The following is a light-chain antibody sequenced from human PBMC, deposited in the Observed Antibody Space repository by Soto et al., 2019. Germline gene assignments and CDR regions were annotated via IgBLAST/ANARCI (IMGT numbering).Light chain of an antibody. Sequence: EIVLTQSPATLSLSPGERATLSCRASQSVSKYLAWYQQKPGQAPRLLIYDASSRATGIPARFSGSGSGTDFTLTISNLEPEDFAVYYCQQRSNWPPVTFGQGTKLEIK. V-gene: IGKV3-11*01. CDR3: QQRSNWPPVT. CDR2: DAS. CDR1: QSVSKY. J-gene: IGKJ2*01.